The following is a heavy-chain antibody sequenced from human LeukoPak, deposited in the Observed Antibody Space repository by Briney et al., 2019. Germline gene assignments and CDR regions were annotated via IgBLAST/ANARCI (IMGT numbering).Heavy chain of an antibody. D-gene: IGHD3-3*01. J-gene: IGHJ4*02. CDR2: INPNSGGT. CDR1: GYTFTGYY. V-gene: IGHV1-2*02. Sequence: ASVKVSCKASGYTFTGYYMHWVRQAPGQGLEWMGWINPNSGGTNYAQKFQGRVTMTRDTFISTAYMELSRLRSDDTAVYYCARGRSKIRYYDFWSGCFDYWGQGTLVTVSS. CDR3: ARGRSKIRYYDFWSGCFDY.